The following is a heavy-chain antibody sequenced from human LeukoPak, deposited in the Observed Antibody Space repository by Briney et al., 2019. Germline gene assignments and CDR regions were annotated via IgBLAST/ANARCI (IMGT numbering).Heavy chain of an antibody. CDR1: GGSISSYY. V-gene: IGHV4-59*08. CDR3: ARHKTEKQWLVPLDY. CDR2: IYYSGSV. D-gene: IGHD6-19*01. Sequence: SETLSLTCTVSGGSISSYYWSWIRQSPGKGLEWIGHIYYSGSVNYNPSLKSRATISVDTSKNQFSLKLSSVTAADTAVYYCARHKTEKQWLVPLDYWGQRTLVTVSS. J-gene: IGHJ4*02.